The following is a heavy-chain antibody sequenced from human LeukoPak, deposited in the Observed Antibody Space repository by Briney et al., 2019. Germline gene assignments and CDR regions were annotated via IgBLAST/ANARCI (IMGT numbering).Heavy chain of an antibody. J-gene: IGHJ5*02. Sequence: GASVKVSCKASGYTFTSYGISWVRQAPGQGLEWMGWISGYNGYTHYANNHQGRVTMTTDTPTSTAYMELRSLRSDDTAVYYCARDEARYSSGYYPNWFDPWGQGTLVTVSS. D-gene: IGHD3-22*01. CDR2: ISGYNGYT. CDR1: GYTFTSYG. V-gene: IGHV1-18*01. CDR3: ARDEARYSSGYYPNWFDP.